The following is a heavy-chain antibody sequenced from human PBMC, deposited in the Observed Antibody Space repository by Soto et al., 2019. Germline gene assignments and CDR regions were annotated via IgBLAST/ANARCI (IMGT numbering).Heavy chain of an antibody. V-gene: IGHV3-30*18. CDR1: GFTFSSYG. D-gene: IGHD4-17*01. CDR3: AKAKGATVTTPCIDY. Sequence: QVQLVESGGGVVQPGRSLRLSCAASGFTFSSYGMHWVRQAPGKGLEWVAVISYDGSNKYYADSVKGRFTISRDNSKNTLYLQMNSLRAEDTAVYYCAKAKGATVTTPCIDYWGQGTLVTVSS. CDR2: ISYDGSNK. J-gene: IGHJ4*02.